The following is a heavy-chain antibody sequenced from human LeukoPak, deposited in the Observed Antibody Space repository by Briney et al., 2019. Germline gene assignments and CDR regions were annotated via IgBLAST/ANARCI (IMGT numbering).Heavy chain of an antibody. CDR3: ARDRRYSSSWYVRLYYYYYGMDV. CDR1: GYTFTSYG. CDR2: ISAYNGNT. Sequence: ASVKVSCKASGYTFTSYGISWVRQAPGQGLEWMGWISAYNGNTNYAQKLQGRVTMTTDTSTSTAYMELRSQRSDDTAVYYCARDRRYSSSWYVRLYYYYYGMDVWGQGTTVTVSS. V-gene: IGHV1-18*01. D-gene: IGHD6-13*01. J-gene: IGHJ6*02.